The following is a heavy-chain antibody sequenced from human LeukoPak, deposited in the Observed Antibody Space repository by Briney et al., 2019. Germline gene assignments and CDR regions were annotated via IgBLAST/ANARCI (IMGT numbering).Heavy chain of an antibody. Sequence: GGSLRLSCAASGFTFSSYAMSWVRQAPGKGLEWVSAISGSGVSTYYADSVKGRFTISRDNSKNTLYLQMNSLRAEDAAVYYCAKIPQQLVLGYFDYWGQGTLVTVSS. CDR3: AKIPQQLVLGYFDY. CDR2: ISGSGVST. CDR1: GFTFSSYA. V-gene: IGHV3-23*01. D-gene: IGHD6-13*01. J-gene: IGHJ4*02.